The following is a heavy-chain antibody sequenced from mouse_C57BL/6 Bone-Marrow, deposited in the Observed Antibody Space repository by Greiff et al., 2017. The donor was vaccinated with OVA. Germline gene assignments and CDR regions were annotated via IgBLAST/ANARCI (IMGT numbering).Heavy chain of an antibody. J-gene: IGHJ1*03. CDR1: GFTFSDYG. CDR2: ISSGSSTI. CDR3: ARINYWYFDV. Sequence: DVMLVESGGGFVKPGGSLKLSCAASGFTFSDYGMHWVRQAPEKGLEWVAYISSGSSTIYYADTVKGRFTISRDNAKNTLFLQMTSLRSEDTAMYYCARINYWYFDVWGTGTTVTVSS. V-gene: IGHV5-17*01.